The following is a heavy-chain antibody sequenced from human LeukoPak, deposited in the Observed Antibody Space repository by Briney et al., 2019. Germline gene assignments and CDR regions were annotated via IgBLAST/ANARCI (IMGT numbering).Heavy chain of an antibody. CDR1: GFTFNTYG. CDR3: VKVAKYYYGSETYYFFEH. V-gene: IGHV3-23*01. CDR2: ISGSGGAT. J-gene: IGHJ4*02. Sequence: GGTLRLSCAASGFTFNTYGMSWVRQAPGKGLEWVSGISGSGGATYYADSVKGRFTISRDNAKNSLDLQMNSLRVEDTGIYYCVKVAKYYYGSETYYFFEHWGQGTPVTASS. D-gene: IGHD3-10*01.